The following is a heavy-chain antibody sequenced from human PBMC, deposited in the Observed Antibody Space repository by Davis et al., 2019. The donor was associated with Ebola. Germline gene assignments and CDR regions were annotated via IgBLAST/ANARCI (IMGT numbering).Heavy chain of an antibody. V-gene: IGHV1-18*01. Sequence: ASVTVSCKASGYTFTTYGISWARQAPGQGLEGMGWISVYNGNTNYAQKLQGRVTMTTDTSTSTAYMKLRSLRSEDTALYYCARFYTIFGVTWGQGTLVTVST. CDR2: ISVYNGNT. D-gene: IGHD3-3*01. CDR3: ARFYTIFGVT. CDR1: GYTFTTYG. J-gene: IGHJ5*02.